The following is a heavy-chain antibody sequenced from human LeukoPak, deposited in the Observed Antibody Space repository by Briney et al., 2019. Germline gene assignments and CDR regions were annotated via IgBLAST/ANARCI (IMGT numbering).Heavy chain of an antibody. CDR1: GYTFTGYY. CDR3: ASYCTNGVCYAYHYYGMDV. Sequence: ASVKVSCKASGYTFTGYYMHWVRQAPGQGLEWMGWINPNSGGTNYAQKFQGRVTMTRDTSISTAYMELSRLRSDDTAVYYCASYCTNGVCYAYHYYGMDVWGQGTTVTVSS. V-gene: IGHV1-2*02. CDR2: INPNSGGT. D-gene: IGHD2-8*01. J-gene: IGHJ6*02.